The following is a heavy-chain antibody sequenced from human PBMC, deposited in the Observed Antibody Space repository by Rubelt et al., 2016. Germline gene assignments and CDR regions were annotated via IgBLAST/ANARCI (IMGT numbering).Heavy chain of an antibody. CDR1: GGSFSGYY. CDR2: INHGGST. CDR3: ARGLARAAAAPRRLWFDP. D-gene: IGHD6-13*01. Sequence: QVQLQQWGAGLLKPSETLSLTCAVYGGSFSGYYWSWIRQPPGKGLEWIGEINHGGSTNYNPSLKSRVTMSVDTSKNQVSLERSSVTAADTAVYYCARGLARAAAAPRRLWFDPWGQGALVTVSS. J-gene: IGHJ5*02. V-gene: IGHV4-34*01.